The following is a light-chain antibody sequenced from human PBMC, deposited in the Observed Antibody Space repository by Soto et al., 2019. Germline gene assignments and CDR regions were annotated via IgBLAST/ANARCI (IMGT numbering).Light chain of an antibody. CDR1: QSVSSY. V-gene: IGKV3-11*01. CDR3: KQRSNWPT. J-gene: IGKJ1*01. Sequence: EIVLTQSPATLALSPGERATLSCRASQSVSSYLAWYQQKPGQAPRILIYDASNRATGIQARFSGSGSGTEFTLTIRSLEPEDFAVYYCKQRSNWPTCGQGTKVDIK. CDR2: DAS.